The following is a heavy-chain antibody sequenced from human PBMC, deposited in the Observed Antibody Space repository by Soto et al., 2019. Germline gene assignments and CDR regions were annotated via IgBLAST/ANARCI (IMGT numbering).Heavy chain of an antibody. V-gene: IGHV3-49*04. Sequence: PGGSLRLSCTGSGFNVGNYAMSWVRQAPGKGPEWVGFIRSETYGGTPDYAASLRGRFTISRDDSKSIAYLEFNSLTTDDTAVYYCTRYYYASSGYYVYWGQGTLVTVSS. D-gene: IGHD3-22*01. CDR2: IRSETYGGTP. CDR3: TRYYYASSGYYVY. J-gene: IGHJ4*02. CDR1: GFNVGNYA.